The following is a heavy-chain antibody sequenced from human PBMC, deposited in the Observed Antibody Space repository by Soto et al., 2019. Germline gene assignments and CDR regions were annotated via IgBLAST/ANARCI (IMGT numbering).Heavy chain of an antibody. CDR3: AKDPGRAAHHVDYMDV. CDR1: GFTFSSYA. V-gene: IGHV3-23*01. D-gene: IGHD6-25*01. CDR2: ISGSGGST. J-gene: IGHJ6*03. Sequence: QAGGSLRLSCAASGFTFSSYAMSWVRQAPGQGLEWVSAISGSGGSTYYADSVKGRFTISRDNSKNTLYLQMNSLRAEDTAVYYCAKDPGRAAHHVDYMDVWGKGTTVTVSS.